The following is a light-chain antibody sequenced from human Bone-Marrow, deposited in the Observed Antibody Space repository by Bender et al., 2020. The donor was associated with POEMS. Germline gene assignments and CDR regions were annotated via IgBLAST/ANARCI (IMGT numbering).Light chain of an antibody. CDR1: SSDVGGYNF. Sequence: QSALTQPASVSGSPGQSITISCTGTSSDVGGYNFVSWYQQHPGRAPKLIIYDVNKRPSGVPDRFSGFKSGNTASLTISGLQTDDEADYFCCSYAGSYMGWVFGGGTKLTVL. V-gene: IGLV2-11*01. CDR2: DVN. J-gene: IGLJ3*02. CDR3: CSYAGSYMGWV.